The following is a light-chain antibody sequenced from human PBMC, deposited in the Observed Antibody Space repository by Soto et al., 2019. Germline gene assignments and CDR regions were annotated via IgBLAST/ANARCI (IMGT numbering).Light chain of an antibody. CDR3: QQNYSTPSAGGFT. CDR1: QSITRY. V-gene: IGKV1-39*01. CDR2: AAS. J-gene: IGKJ3*01. Sequence: DIQMTQSPSSLSASVGDRVTITCRASQSITRYLNWYQQKPGKAPKLLIYAASSLQGGVPSRFSGSGSGTDFTLSIRSLQPEDFATYYCQQNYSTPSAGGFTFGPGTKVDIK.